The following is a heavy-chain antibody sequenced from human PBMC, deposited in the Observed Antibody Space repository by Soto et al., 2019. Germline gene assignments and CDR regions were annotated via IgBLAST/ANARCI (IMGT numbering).Heavy chain of an antibody. J-gene: IGHJ4*02. Sequence: EVQLVESGGGLVQPGGSLRLSCAASGFNFRRYWMSWVRQAPGKGLEWVANIKEDGSEQYYVDSVKGRFTIFRDNAKNSLSLQMTSLRAEDTAIYYCARDPTASYGDSLLFDYWGQGTLVIVSS. CDR2: IKEDGSEQ. D-gene: IGHD4-17*01. CDR1: GFNFRRYW. CDR3: ARDPTASYGDSLLFDY. V-gene: IGHV3-7*01.